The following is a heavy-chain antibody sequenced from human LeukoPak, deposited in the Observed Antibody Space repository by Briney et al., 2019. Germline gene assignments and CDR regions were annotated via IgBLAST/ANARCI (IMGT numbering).Heavy chain of an antibody. J-gene: IGHJ4*02. CDR3: AREGGPYRPLDY. CDR1: GGSISNTSW. CDR2: ANLQGST. Sequence: PSETLSLTCGVSGGSISNTSWWTWVRQPPGKGLEWIGEANLQGSTNYNPSLKSRVAISVDKSENHISLKLTSVTAADTAVYYCAREGGPYRPLDYSGQGTLVTVAS. V-gene: IGHV4-4*02.